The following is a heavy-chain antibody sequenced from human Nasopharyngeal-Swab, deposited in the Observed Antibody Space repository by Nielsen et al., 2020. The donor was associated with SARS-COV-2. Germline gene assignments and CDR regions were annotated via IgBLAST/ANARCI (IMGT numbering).Heavy chain of an antibody. CDR3: ARDVTTVTTPYFDY. CDR2: ISAYNGNT. V-gene: IGHV1-18*01. CDR1: GYTFINYG. Sequence: ASVKVSCKASGYTFINYGISWVRQVPGQGLEWMGWISAYNGNTNYAQKLQGRVTMTTDTSTSTAYMELRSLRSDDTAVYYCARDVTTVTTPYFDYWGQGTLVTVSS. J-gene: IGHJ4*02. D-gene: IGHD4-17*01.